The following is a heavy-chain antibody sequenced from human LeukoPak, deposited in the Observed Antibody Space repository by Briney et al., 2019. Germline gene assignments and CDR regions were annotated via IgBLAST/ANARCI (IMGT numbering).Heavy chain of an antibody. D-gene: IGHD3-10*01. V-gene: IGHV1-8*01. J-gene: IGHJ6*02. CDR3: ARDSPYYGSGINDYYYGMDV. CDR2: MNPNSGNT. Sequence: ASVKVSCKASGYTFTSYDINWVRQATGQGLEWMGWMNPNSGNTGYAQKFQGRVTMTRNTSISTAYMELSSLRSEDTAVYYCARDSPYYGSGINDYYYGMDVWGQGTTVTVSS. CDR1: GYTFTSYD.